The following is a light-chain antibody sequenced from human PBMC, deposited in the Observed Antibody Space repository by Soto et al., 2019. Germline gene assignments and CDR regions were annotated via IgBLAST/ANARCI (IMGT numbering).Light chain of an antibody. CDR3: QQYKT. CDR1: QGISSW. Sequence: DIQMTQSPSSLSASVGDRVTITCRGSQGISSWLAWYQQKPGTAPRLLIYKASSLASGVPSRFSGSGSGTEFTLTISSLQPDDFATYYCQQYKTFGQGTRVEIK. CDR2: KAS. V-gene: IGKV1-5*03. J-gene: IGKJ1*01.